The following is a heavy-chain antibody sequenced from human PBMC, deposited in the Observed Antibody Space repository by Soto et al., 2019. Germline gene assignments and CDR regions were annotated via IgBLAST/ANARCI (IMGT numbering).Heavy chain of an antibody. CDR3: ARGHYYYDSSGYYSDYYYGMDV. CDR1: GGSISSYY. J-gene: IGHJ6*02. V-gene: IGHV4-59*01. D-gene: IGHD3-22*01. CDR2: IYYSGST. Sequence: LSLTCTVSGGSISSYYWSWIRQPPGKGLEWIGYIYYSGSTNYNPSLKSRVTISVDTSKNQFSLKLSSVTAADTAVYYCARGHYYYDSSGYYSDYYYGMDVWGQGTTVTVSS.